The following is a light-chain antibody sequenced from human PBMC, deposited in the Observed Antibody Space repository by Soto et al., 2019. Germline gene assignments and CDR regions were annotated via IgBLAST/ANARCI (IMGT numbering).Light chain of an antibody. Sequence: EIVLTQSPGTLSLSPGERATLSCRSSQSVSSSDVAWYQQKVGQTPRLLIHGASTRATGIAARFSGSGSGTEFTLTISGLQSEDFATYYCQQYNNWPVTFGGGTKVDIK. V-gene: IGKV3D-15*01. CDR3: QQYNNWPVT. J-gene: IGKJ4*01. CDR1: QSVSSSD. CDR2: GAS.